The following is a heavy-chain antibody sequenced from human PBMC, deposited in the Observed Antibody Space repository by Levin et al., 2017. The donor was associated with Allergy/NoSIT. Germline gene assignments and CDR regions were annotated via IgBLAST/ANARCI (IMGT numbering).Heavy chain of an antibody. CDR2: ISWDGGST. J-gene: IGHJ4*02. V-gene: IGHV3-43*01. Sequence: WASVKVSCAASGFTFDDYTMHWVRQAPGKGLEWVSLISWDGGSTYYADSVKGRFTISRDNSKNSLYLQMNSLRTEDTALYYCAKVAVAGTVGYYFDYWGQGTLVTVSS. D-gene: IGHD6-19*01. CDR1: GFTFDDYT. CDR3: AKVAVAGTVGYYFDY.